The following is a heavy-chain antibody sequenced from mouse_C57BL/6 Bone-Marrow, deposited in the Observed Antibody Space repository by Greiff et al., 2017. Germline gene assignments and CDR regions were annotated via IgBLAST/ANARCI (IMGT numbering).Heavy chain of an antibody. CDR3: ARGGLVDYFDY. D-gene: IGHD3-3*01. CDR1: GYTFTSYW. J-gene: IGHJ2*01. V-gene: IGHV1-64*01. CDR2: IHPHSGST. Sequence: VQLQQPGAELAKPGASVKLSCKASGYTFTSYWMHWVKQRPGQGLEWIGMIHPHSGSTNYNEKFKSKATLTVDKSSSTDYMQLSSLTSEDSAIYYCARGGLVDYFDYWGQGTTLTVSS.